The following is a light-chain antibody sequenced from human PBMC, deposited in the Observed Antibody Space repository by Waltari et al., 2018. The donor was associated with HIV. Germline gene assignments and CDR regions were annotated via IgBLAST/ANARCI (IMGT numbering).Light chain of an antibody. CDR3: QQSYSSPYT. Sequence: DIQMTQSPSSLSASVGDRVTITCRASQSINSYLNWYQQKPGKAPKLLIYAASNLQSGVPSRFSGSGSGTDFALAISSLQPEDFATYYCQQSYSSPYTFGQGTKLEI. J-gene: IGKJ2*01. V-gene: IGKV1-39*01. CDR1: QSINSY. CDR2: AAS.